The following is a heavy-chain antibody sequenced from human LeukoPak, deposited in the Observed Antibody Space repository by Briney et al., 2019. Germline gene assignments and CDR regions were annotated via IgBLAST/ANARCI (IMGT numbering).Heavy chain of an antibody. V-gene: IGHV4-61*02. CDR1: GGSISSGSYF. CDR2: IHTSGTT. CDR3: ARGGGYDAFDI. J-gene: IGHJ3*02. D-gene: IGHD2-15*01. Sequence: PSETLSLTCSVSGGSISSGSYFWSCIRQPAGKGLEWIGRIHTSGTTNHNPSLKSRVTISLDRSKNQFSLNLSSVTASDTAVYYCARGGGYDAFDIWGQGTMVTVSS.